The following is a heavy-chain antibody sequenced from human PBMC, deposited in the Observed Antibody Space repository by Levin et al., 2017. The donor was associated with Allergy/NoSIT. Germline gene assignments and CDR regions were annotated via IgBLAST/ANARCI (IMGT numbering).Heavy chain of an antibody. CDR1: GFTFSSYA. CDR3: ASLYCSSASCRGDGYYYYGMDV. Sequence: GESLKISCAASGFTFSSYAMHWVRQAPGKGLEWVAVISYDESYKYYADSVKGRFTISRDNSKSTLYLQMNSLRTEDTAVYSCASLYCSSASCRGDGYYYYGMDVWGQGTTVTVSS. J-gene: IGHJ6*02. D-gene: IGHD2-2*01. CDR2: ISYDESYK. V-gene: IGHV3-30*04.